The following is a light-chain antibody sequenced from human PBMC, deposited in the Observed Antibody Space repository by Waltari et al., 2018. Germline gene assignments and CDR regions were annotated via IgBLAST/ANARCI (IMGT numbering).Light chain of an antibody. J-gene: IGKJ3*01. V-gene: IGKV1-39*01. Sequence: DIQMTQSPSSLSAPVGDRVTITCRASQSINTYLNWYQRKPGEAPKLLIYGASTLESGVPSRFSGSGSGTDFTLTISSLQPEDFATYYCQQGYRIPLAFGPGAKVEMK. CDR3: QQGYRIPLA. CDR2: GAS. CDR1: QSINTY.